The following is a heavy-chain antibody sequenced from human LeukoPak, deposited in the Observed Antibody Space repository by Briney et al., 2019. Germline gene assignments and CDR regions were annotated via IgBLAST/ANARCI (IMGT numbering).Heavy chain of an antibody. V-gene: IGHV1-46*01. Sequence: GASVKVSCMASGYTFTSYYMHWVRQAPGQGLEWMGIINPSGGSTSYAQKFQGRVTMTRDMSTSTVYMELSSLRSEDTAVYYCARGDRATVTLYWGQGTLVTVSS. CDR3: ARGDRATVTLY. J-gene: IGHJ4*02. CDR1: GYTFTSYY. D-gene: IGHD4-17*01. CDR2: INPSGGST.